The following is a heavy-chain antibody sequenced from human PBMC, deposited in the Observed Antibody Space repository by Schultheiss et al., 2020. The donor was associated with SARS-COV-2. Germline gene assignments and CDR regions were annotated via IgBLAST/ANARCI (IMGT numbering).Heavy chain of an antibody. V-gene: IGHV3-66*03. CDR1: GFTFSGSA. D-gene: IGHD5-18*01. CDR2: IYSYGST. Sequence: GGSLRLSCAASGFTFSGSAMHWVRQASGKGLEWVSVIYSYGSTYYADSVKGRFAISRDDSQSTLYLQMNSLRAEDTAVYYCARAGQYTPPDAFDIWGQGTVVTVS. J-gene: IGHJ3*02. CDR3: ARAGQYTPPDAFDI.